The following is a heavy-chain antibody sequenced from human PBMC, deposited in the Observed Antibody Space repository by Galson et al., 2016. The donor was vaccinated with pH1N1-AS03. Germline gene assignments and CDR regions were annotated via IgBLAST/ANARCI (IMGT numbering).Heavy chain of an antibody. V-gene: IGHV3-23*01. D-gene: IGHD6-13*01. CDR2: ISGSGEMT. CDR1: GFSFRSYA. CDR3: AKDYPGSNWIYNWYFDF. Sequence: SLRLSCAASGFSFRSYALSWVRQAPGKGLEWVSGISGSGEMTFYADSVKGRFTISRDTSRNTVYLQMNRLSAEDTAVYICAKDYPGSNWIYNWYFDFWGRGTLVTVSS. J-gene: IGHJ2*01.